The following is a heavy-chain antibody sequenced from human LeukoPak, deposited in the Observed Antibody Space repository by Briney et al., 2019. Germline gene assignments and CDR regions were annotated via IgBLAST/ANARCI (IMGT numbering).Heavy chain of an antibody. V-gene: IGHV1-69*06. D-gene: IGHD6-6*01. CDR2: IIPIFGTA. CDR1: GYTFTGYY. J-gene: IGHJ6*03. Sequence: ASVKVSCKASGYTFTGYYMHWVRQAPGQGLEWMGGIIPIFGTANYAQKFQGRVTITADKSTSTAYMELSSLRSEDTAVYYCARDRIAARPGDYYYYYTDVWGKGTTVTVSS. CDR3: ARDRIAARPGDYYYYYTDV.